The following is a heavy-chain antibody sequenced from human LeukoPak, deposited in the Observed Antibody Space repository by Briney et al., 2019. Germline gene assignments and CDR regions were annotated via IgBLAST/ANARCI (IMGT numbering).Heavy chain of an antibody. CDR1: GFTFSSYS. CDR3: AKADYYYYMDV. CDR2: ISGSGDST. Sequence: GGSLRLSCAASGFTFSSYSMNWVRQAPGKGLEWVSAISGSGDSTYYADSVRGRFTISRDNSKNTLYLQMNSLRVEDTAVYYCAKADYYYYMDVWGKGTTVTVSS. J-gene: IGHJ6*03. V-gene: IGHV3-23*01.